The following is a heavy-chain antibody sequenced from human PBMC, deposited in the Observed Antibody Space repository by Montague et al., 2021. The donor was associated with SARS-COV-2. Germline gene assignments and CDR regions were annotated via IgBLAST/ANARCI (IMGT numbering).Heavy chain of an antibody. V-gene: IGHV4-31*03. D-gene: IGHD3-22*01. CDR3: ARSPEPMIILIITSLNRYFDL. J-gene: IGHJ2*01. CDR2: IYYSGST. CDR1: GGSISSGGYY. Sequence: TLSLTCTVSGGSISSGGYYWSWIRQHPGKGLEWIGYIYYSGSTXYNPSLKSRVTISVDTSKNQFSLKMSSVTAADTAVYYCARSPEPMIILIITSLNRYFDLWGRGTLVTVSS.